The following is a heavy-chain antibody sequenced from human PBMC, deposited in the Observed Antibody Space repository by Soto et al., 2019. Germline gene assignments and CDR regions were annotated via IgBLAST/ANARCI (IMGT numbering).Heavy chain of an antibody. D-gene: IGHD3-22*01. CDR3: ARKSSSSGYNYYYYGMDV. CDR1: GYSFTSYW. Sequence: LGESLKISCKGSGYSFTSYWIGWVRQMPGKGLEWMGIIYPGDSDTRYSPSFQGQVTISADKSISTAYLQWSSLKASDTAMYYCARKSSSSGYNYYYYGMDVWGQGTTVTVSS. CDR2: IYPGDSDT. J-gene: IGHJ6*02. V-gene: IGHV5-51*01.